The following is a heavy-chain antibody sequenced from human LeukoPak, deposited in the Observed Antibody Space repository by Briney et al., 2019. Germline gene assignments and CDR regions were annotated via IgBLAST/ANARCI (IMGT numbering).Heavy chain of an antibody. J-gene: IGHJ4*02. CDR2: IGGGGET. D-gene: IGHD3-22*01. Sequence: GGSLRLSCAASGFTFSSYGMGWVRQAPGKGLEWLSAIGGGGETYYADSVKGRFAISRDNSEKMLSLQMSSLRAEDTALYYWAASRGYWAFDYWGQATLVTVSS. CDR1: GFTFSSYG. V-gene: IGHV3-23*01. CDR3: AASRGYWAFDY.